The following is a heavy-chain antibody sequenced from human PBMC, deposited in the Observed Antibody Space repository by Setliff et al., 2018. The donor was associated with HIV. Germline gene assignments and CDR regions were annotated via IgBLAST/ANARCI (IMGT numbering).Heavy chain of an antibody. J-gene: IGHJ2*01. D-gene: IGHD3-10*01. V-gene: IGHV4-34*01. Sequence: SETMSLTCAVYGGSLSGYYWSWVRQSPGRGLEWIGEINQSGNTNFNPSLKSRLIISVDTSKSQFSLKLTSVTAADTALYYCARAGCQGYSGSGSFYHRNFDLWGRGTLFTVSS. CDR3: ARAGCQGYSGSGSFYHRNFDL. CDR1: GGSLSGYY. CDR2: INQSGNT.